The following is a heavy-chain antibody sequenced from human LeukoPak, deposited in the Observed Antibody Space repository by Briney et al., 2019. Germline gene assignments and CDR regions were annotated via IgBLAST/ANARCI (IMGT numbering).Heavy chain of an antibody. CDR1: GFTFNNYA. V-gene: IGHV3-23*01. D-gene: IGHD3-22*01. Sequence: PGGSLRLSCAASGFTFNNYAMTWVRQAPRKGLEWVSSISGRGGTTDYADSVKGRITISRDNSQNTLYLKMNRLRAEDTAVYYCAKEENDYSDSSGYYPIDYWGQGTLVTVSS. J-gene: IGHJ4*02. CDR3: AKEENDYSDSSGYYPIDY. CDR2: ISGRGGTT.